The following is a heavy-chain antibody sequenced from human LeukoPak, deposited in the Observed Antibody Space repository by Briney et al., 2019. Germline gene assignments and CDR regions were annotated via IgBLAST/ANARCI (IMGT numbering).Heavy chain of an antibody. Sequence: SETLSLTCTVSGRSISSSSYYWGWIRQPPGTGLEWIVSMYSSGSTYYNPSLKSRVTISVDTSKNQFSLKLSSVTAADTAVYYCARGGSYTMVTNYWGQGTLVTVSS. V-gene: IGHV4-39*07. CDR3: ARGGSYTMVTNY. J-gene: IGHJ4*02. CDR2: MYSSGST. D-gene: IGHD1-26*01. CDR1: GRSISSSSYY.